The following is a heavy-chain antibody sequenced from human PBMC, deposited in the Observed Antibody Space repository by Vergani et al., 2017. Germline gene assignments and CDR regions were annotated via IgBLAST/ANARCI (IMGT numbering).Heavy chain of an antibody. Sequence: EVQLVQSGAEVKKPGESLKISCKGSGYSFTSYWIGWVRQMPGKGLEWMGIIYPGDSYTNYSPSFQGHVTISADKSISTAYLQWSSLKASDTAMYYCARRILGSAANYGWFDPWGQGTLVTVSS. J-gene: IGHJ5*02. CDR2: IYPGDSYT. V-gene: IGHV5-51*01. D-gene: IGHD4-17*01. CDR1: GYSFTSYW. CDR3: ARRILGSAANYGWFDP.